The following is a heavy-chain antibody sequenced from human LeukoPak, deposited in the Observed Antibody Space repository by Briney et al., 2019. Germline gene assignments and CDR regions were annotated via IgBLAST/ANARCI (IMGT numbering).Heavy chain of an antibody. D-gene: IGHD1-26*01. J-gene: IGHJ3*02. CDR3: ATALTYSGSYYKVRVQDAFDI. V-gene: IGHV3-23*01. CDR2: ISGSGGST. CDR1: GFTFSSDA. Sequence: GGSLRLSCAASGFTFSSDAMSWVRQAPGKGLEWVSAISGSGGSTYYADSVKGRFTISRDNSKNTLYLQMNSLRAEDTAVYYCATALTYSGSYYKVRVQDAFDIWGQGTMVTVSS.